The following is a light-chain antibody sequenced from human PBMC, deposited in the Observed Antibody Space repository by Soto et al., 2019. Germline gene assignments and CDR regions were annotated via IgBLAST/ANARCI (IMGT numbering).Light chain of an antibody. Sequence: EIVMTQSPATLSVSPGERATLSCRASQSVSSSLAWYQHKPGQAPRLLMYGASTRATGVPARFSGSGSGTEFTLTISSLQSEDFAVYYWQQYSDWPRTFGQGTTVEIK. V-gene: IGKV3-15*01. CDR1: QSVSSS. J-gene: IGKJ1*01. CDR2: GAS. CDR3: QQYSDWPRT.